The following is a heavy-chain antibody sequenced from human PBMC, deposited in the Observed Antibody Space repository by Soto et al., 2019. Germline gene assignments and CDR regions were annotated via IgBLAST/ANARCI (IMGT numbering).Heavy chain of an antibody. CDR3: ARALPAAAGTSDSFDP. D-gene: IGHD6-13*01. V-gene: IGHV1-2*02. J-gene: IGHJ5*02. Sequence: QVQLVQSGAEVKKPGASVKVSCKASGYTFTGYYMHWVRQAPGQGLEWMGWTNPNSGGTNYAQKFQGRVTMTSDTPTSTANKERSRLRSHDTAVYYCARALPAAAGTSDSFDPWGQGTLVTVSS. CDR2: TNPNSGGT. CDR1: GYTFTGYY.